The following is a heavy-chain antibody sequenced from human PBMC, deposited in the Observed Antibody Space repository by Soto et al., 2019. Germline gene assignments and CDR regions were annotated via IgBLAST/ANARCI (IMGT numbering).Heavy chain of an antibody. V-gene: IGHV4-34*01. CDR3: ARGRVLVVPAAKRNWFDP. J-gene: IGHJ5*02. Sequence: PSETLSLTCAVYGGSFSGYYWRWIRQPPGKGLERIGEINHSGSTKYNPSLKSRVTISVDTSKNQFSLKLSSVTAADTAVYYCARGRVLVVPAAKRNWFDPWGQGTLVT. D-gene: IGHD2-2*01. CDR1: GGSFSGYY. CDR2: INHSGST.